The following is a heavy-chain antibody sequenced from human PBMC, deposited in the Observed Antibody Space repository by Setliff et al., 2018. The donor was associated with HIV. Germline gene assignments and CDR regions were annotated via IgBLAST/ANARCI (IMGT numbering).Heavy chain of an antibody. CDR2: FMYTDIHYVNYLN. J-gene: IGHJ4*02. CDR1: GASFVGDNH. CDR3: TVYNTGSSKDHY. V-gene: IGHV4-30-4*03. D-gene: IGHD2-8*02. Sequence: PSETLSLTCAVSGASFVGDNHWSWIRQTPERGLEWIAYFMYTDIHYVNYLNYRNPSLASRLSISVDKSRNQFSLKLNSVTAADTAVYYCTVYNTGSSKDHYWGQGTPVTVSS.